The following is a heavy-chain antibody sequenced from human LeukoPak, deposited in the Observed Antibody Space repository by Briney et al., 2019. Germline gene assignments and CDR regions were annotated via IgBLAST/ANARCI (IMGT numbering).Heavy chain of an antibody. J-gene: IGHJ4*02. Sequence: GSSVKVSCKASGGTFSSYAISWVRQAPGQGLEWMGRIIPIFGIANYAQKFQGRVTITADKSTSTAYMELSSLRSEDTAVYYYARDPSSTVVMRYYFDYWGQGTLVTVSS. V-gene: IGHV1-69*04. CDR2: IIPIFGIA. D-gene: IGHD4-23*01. CDR3: ARDPSSTVVMRYYFDY. CDR1: GGTFSSYA.